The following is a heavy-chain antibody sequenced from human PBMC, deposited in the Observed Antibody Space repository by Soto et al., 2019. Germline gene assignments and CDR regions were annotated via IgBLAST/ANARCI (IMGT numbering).Heavy chain of an antibody. CDR3: ASRSWANDAFDL. CDR1: GYTFIEYY. V-gene: IGHV1-2*04. J-gene: IGHJ3*01. Sequence: QLVQSGAELKKPGASVKVSCKASGYTFIEYYLHWVRQAPGQGLEWIGWINPKSGDTNYAQRFENWVTMTRDTSITTAYMELGGLKSDDTAVYYCASRSWANDAFDLWGQGTMVTVSS. CDR2: INPKSGDT. D-gene: IGHD7-27*01.